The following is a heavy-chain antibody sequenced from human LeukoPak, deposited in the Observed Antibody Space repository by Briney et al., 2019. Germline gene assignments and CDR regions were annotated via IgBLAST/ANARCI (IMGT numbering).Heavy chain of an antibody. Sequence: SETLSLTCTVSGGSITTYYWTWIRQPPGKGLEWIGYINYSGSTNYNPSLKSRVTISVDTSRNQFSLKLSSVTAADTAVYYCARAQLNLLVDFGMDVWGQGTTVTVSS. CDR2: INYSGST. D-gene: IGHD1-1*01. CDR1: GGSITTYY. CDR3: ARAQLNLLVDFGMDV. V-gene: IGHV4-59*01. J-gene: IGHJ6*02.